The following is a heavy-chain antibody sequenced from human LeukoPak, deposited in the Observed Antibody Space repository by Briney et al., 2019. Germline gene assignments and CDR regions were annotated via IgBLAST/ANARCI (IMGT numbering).Heavy chain of an antibody. J-gene: IGHJ4*02. D-gene: IGHD3-16*01. CDR1: GFTFSSYG. CDR2: ISYDGSNK. Sequence: GGSLRLSCAASGFTFSSYGMHWVRQAPGKGLEWVAVISYDGSNKYYADSVKGRFTISRDNSKNTLYLQMNSLRAEDTAVYYCAKAGSRGRDYFDYWGQGTLVTVSS. V-gene: IGHV3-30*18. CDR3: AKAGSRGRDYFDY.